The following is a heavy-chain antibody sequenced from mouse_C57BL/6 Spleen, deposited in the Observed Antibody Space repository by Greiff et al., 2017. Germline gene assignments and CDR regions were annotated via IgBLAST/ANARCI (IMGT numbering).Heavy chain of an antibody. Sequence: EVQVVESGPGLVKPSQSLSLTCSVTGYSITSGYYWNWIRQFPGNKLEWMGYISYDGSNNYNPSLKNRISITRDTSKNQFFLKLNSVTTEDTATYYCARGGRDAWFAYWGQGTLVTVAA. CDR1: GYSITSGYY. J-gene: IGHJ3*01. V-gene: IGHV3-6*01. D-gene: IGHD6-1*01. CDR2: ISYDGSN. CDR3: ARGGRDAWFAY.